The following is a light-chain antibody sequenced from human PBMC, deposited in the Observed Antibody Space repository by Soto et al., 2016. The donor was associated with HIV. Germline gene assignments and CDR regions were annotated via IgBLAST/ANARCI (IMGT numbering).Light chain of an antibody. V-gene: IGLV3-1*01. CDR2: QNN. Sequence: SYELTQPPSVSVSPGQTASITCSGDKLGDKYACWFQQKPGQPPVLIIYQNNKRPSGIPERFSGSNSGNTATLTITGTQSMDEADYYCQAWDRSTAIFGGGTKLTVL. J-gene: IGLJ2*01. CDR3: QAWDRSTAI. CDR1: KLGDKY.